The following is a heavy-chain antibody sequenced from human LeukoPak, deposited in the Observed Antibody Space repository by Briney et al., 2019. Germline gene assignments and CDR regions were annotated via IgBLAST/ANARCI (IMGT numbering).Heavy chain of an antibody. Sequence: PGGSLRLSCVGSGFAFSDYFMSWIRQVPGKEPEWLSYINSKGDNILYRDSVKGRFTISRDNAENSLYLQMTSLTAEDTAVYYCATSRVFDFWGQGALVIVSS. CDR2: INSKGDNI. CDR3: ATSRVFDF. CDR1: GFAFSDYF. J-gene: IGHJ5*01. V-gene: IGHV3-11*04.